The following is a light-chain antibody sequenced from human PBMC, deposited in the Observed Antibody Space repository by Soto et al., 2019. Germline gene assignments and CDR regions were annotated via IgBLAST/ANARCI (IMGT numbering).Light chain of an antibody. V-gene: IGKV3-15*01. Sequence: EIVMTQSPATRSLSPGERATLSCRASQGIKDYLAWFQQKPGQAPRLLIYGASTRATAIPARFSGSGSGTEFTLSISSLQSEDFAVYYCQQYNTWPRTFGQGTKVETK. CDR3: QQYNTWPRT. J-gene: IGKJ1*01. CDR2: GAS. CDR1: QGIKDY.